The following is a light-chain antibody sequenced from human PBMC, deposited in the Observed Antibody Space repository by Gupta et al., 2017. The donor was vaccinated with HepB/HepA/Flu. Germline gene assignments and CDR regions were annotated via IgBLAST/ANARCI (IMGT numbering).Light chain of an antibody. CDR2: VGS. CDR1: QSLLHSHGYNR. Sequence: DIVMTQSPLSLPVTPGEPASISCRSSQSLLHSHGYNRLDWFLQKPGQPPQLLIYVGSNRAYGVPDRVSGSASGTNFTLKISRVEAEDVGIYYCIQALQPPHTFGQGTKLEVK. V-gene: IGKV2-28*01. J-gene: IGKJ2*01. CDR3: IQALQPPHT.